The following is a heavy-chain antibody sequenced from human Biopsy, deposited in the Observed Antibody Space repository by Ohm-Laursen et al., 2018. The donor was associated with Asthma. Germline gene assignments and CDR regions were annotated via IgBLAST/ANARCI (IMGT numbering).Heavy chain of an antibody. CDR2: IYSGGTS. D-gene: IGHD3-22*01. Sequence: SLRLSCAASGFAVSRDHMFWVRQAPGKGLEWVSVIYSGGTSHTADSVRGRFTISRDYSKNTLYFLMHSLRAEDTAVYYCARGDSSNWSHYYFDYWGQGTLVTVSS. CDR1: GFAVSRDH. V-gene: IGHV3-53*01. J-gene: IGHJ4*02. CDR3: ARGDSSNWSHYYFDY.